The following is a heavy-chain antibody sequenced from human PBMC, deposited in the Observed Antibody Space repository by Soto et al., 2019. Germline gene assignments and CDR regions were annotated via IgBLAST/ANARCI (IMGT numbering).Heavy chain of an antibody. CDR2: FGIDYVT. V-gene: IGHV3-23*01. J-gene: IGHJ4*02. D-gene: IGHD2-8*02. CDR1: GFRFSNYA. Sequence: PGGSLRLSCTTSGFRFSNYAMSWVRQAPGKGLQWVSGFGIDYVTYYADSVRGRFTISRDNSKNTLYLQMNSLRAEDTALYYCARAKGYLDHTGPDQWGKGTMVTVSS. CDR3: ARAKGYLDHTGPDQ.